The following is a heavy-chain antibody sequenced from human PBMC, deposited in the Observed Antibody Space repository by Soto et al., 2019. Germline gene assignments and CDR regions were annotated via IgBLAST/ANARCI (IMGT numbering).Heavy chain of an antibody. Sequence: GGSLRPSCAASGFTFSSYAMSWVRQAPGKGLEWVSAISGSGGSTYYADSVKGRFTISRDNSKNTLYLQMNSLRAEDTAVYYCAKPSVRYFDRPYYFDYWGQGTLVTVSS. CDR3: AKPSVRYFDRPYYFDY. V-gene: IGHV3-23*01. CDR1: GFTFSSYA. J-gene: IGHJ4*02. D-gene: IGHD3-9*01. CDR2: ISGSGGST.